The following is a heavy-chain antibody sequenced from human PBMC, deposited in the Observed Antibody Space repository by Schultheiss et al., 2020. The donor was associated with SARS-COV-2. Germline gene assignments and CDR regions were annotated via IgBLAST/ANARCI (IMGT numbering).Heavy chain of an antibody. Sequence: SETLSLTCTVSGGSISSYYWSWIRQPAGKGLEWIGRIYTSGSTNYNPSLKSRVTMSVDTSKNQFSLKLSSVTAADTAVYYCARGLRRVAGIPRPPGGANRFDPWGQGTLVTVAS. CDR1: GGSISSYY. V-gene: IGHV4-4*07. D-gene: IGHD6-19*01. J-gene: IGHJ5*02. CDR2: IYTSGST. CDR3: ARGLRRVAGIPRPPGGANRFDP.